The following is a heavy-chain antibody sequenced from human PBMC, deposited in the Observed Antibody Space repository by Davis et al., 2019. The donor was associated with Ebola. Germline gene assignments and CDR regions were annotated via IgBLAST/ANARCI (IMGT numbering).Heavy chain of an antibody. CDR3: ARDYHSSYDY. CDR1: GYSFASYS. J-gene: IGHJ4*02. CDR2: ISPYNGHT. Sequence: ASVQVSCKASGYSFASYSVTWVRRAPGQGLEWIGWISPYNGHTSYAQKFQGRVSMTTDTSTSTAYMELRSLTSDDTAVYFCARDYHSSYDYWGQGTLITVSS. V-gene: IGHV1-18*01. D-gene: IGHD4-11*01.